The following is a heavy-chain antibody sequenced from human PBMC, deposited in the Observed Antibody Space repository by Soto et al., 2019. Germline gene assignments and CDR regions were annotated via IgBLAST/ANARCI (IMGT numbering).Heavy chain of an antibody. CDR2: INPSGGST. Sequence: ASVKVSCKASGYTFTSYYMHWVRQAPGQGLEWMGIINPSGGSTSYAQKIQGRVTMTRDTSTSTVYMELSSLRSEDTAVYYCARDATLCSGGSCYIGGAYYYYGMDVWGQGTTVTVSS. J-gene: IGHJ6*02. CDR3: ARDATLCSGGSCYIGGAYYYYGMDV. V-gene: IGHV1-46*01. CDR1: GYTFTSYY. D-gene: IGHD2-15*01.